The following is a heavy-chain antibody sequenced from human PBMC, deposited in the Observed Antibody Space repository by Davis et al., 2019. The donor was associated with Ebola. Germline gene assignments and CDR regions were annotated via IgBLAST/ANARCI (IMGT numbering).Heavy chain of an antibody. Sequence: GGSLRLSCAASGFTFSSYSMNWVRQAPGKGLEWVSSISSSSSYIYYADSVKGRFTISRDNAKNSLYLQMNSLRDEDTAVYYCWGGILGATNPGPDYWGQGTLVTVSS. CDR2: ISSSSSYI. D-gene: IGHD1-26*01. V-gene: IGHV3-21*01. J-gene: IGHJ4*02. CDR1: GFTFSSYS. CDR3: WGGILGATNPGPDY.